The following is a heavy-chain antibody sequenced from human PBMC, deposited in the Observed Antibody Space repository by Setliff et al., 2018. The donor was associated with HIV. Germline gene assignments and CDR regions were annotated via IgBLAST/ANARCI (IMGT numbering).Heavy chain of an antibody. D-gene: IGHD2-8*01. Sequence: ASVKVSCKASGNTFTSHYIHWVRQAPGQGLEWMGIINTSGVGTTYAQKLQGRVSMTRDRSTNTVYLELSSLRSEDTAVYYCAGEGGSHCTTGICFPTNWFDSWGQGTLVTVSS. CDR2: INTSGVGT. CDR1: GNTFTSHY. V-gene: IGHV1-46*01. J-gene: IGHJ5*01. CDR3: AGEGGSHCTTGICFPTNWFDS.